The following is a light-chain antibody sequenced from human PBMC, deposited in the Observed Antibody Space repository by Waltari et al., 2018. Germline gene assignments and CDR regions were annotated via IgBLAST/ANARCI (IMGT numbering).Light chain of an antibody. V-gene: IGLV3-1*01. CDR2: QDS. CDR1: NLGAKR. CDR3: QAWDSSPVV. J-gene: IGLJ2*01. Sequence: SYELTQPPSVSVSPGQTASITSPGQNLGAKRYCGYQQKPGQSPVLVIYQDSKRPSGIPERFSGSNSGNTATLTISGTQAMDEADYYCQAWDSSPVVFGGGTKLTVL.